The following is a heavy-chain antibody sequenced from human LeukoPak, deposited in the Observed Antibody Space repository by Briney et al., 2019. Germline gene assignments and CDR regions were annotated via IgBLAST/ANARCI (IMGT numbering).Heavy chain of an antibody. V-gene: IGHV4-59*08. CDR3: ARLVNDAFDI. CDR2: IYYSGST. Sequence: SSETLSLTCTVSGGSISSYYWSWIRQPPGKGLEWIGYIYYSGSTNYNPSLKSRVTISVDTSKNQFSLKLSSVTAADTAVYYCARLVNDAFDIWGQGTKVTVSS. CDR1: GGSISSYY. J-gene: IGHJ3*02. D-gene: IGHD4-23*01.